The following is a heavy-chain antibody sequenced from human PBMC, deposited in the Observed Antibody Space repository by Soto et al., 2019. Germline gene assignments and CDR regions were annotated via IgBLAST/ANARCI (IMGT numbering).Heavy chain of an antibody. V-gene: IGHV3-23*01. D-gene: IGHD1-1*01. CDR2: ISGSGGGT. Sequence: GGSLRLSCAASGFTFSSYAMSWVRQAPGKGLEWVSSISGSGGGTYYADSVKGRFTFSRDNSKNTLYLQMNSLRAEDTAVYYCAKFGMATTKRSPPYYIDYWGQRALVTVSS. CDR1: GFTFSSYA. J-gene: IGHJ4*02. CDR3: AKFGMATTKRSPPYYIDY.